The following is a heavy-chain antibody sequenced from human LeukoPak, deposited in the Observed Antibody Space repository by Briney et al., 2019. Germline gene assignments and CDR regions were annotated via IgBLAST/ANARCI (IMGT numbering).Heavy chain of an antibody. Sequence: GGSLRLSCAASGSTFSSYSMSWVRQAPGKGLEWVSYISSSSSTIYYADSVKGRFTISRDNAKNSLYLQVNSLRDEDAAVYHCARDRGWLRFEFDYWGQGTLATVSS. CDR2: ISSSSSTI. V-gene: IGHV3-48*02. D-gene: IGHD5-12*01. J-gene: IGHJ4*02. CDR3: ARDRGWLRFEFDY. CDR1: GSTFSSYS.